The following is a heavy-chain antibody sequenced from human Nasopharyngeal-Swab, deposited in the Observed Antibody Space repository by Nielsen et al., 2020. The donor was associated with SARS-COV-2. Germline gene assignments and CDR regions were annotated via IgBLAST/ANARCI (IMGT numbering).Heavy chain of an antibody. D-gene: IGHD4-23*01. J-gene: IGHJ6*02. CDR2: IYSGGST. Sequence: GGSLRLSCAASGITFSRYWMSWVRQAPGKGLEWVSVIYSGGSTYYADSVKGRFTISRDNSKNTLYLQMNSLSAEDTAVYYCARDRPIPGYGGNSYYYGMDVWGQGTTVTVSS. V-gene: IGHV3-66*01. CDR3: ARDRPIPGYGGNSYYYGMDV. CDR1: GITFSRYW.